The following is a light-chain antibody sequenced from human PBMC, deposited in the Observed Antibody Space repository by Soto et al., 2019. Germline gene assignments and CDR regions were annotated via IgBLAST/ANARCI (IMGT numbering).Light chain of an antibody. V-gene: IGKV3-20*01. CDR1: QSVSNRY. J-gene: IGKJ5*01. Sequence: EFVLTQSPGTLSLSPGERATLSCRASQSVSNRYLAWYQQKSGQAPRLLISGASSRATGIPDRFSGSGSGTDFTLTISRLEPEDFAVYYCQQYGSSPPITFGQGTRLEIK. CDR2: GAS. CDR3: QQYGSSPPIT.